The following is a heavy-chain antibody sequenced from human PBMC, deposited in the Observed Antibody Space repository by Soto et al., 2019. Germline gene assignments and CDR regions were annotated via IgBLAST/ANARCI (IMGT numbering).Heavy chain of an antibody. CDR1: GGSISSSNW. J-gene: IGHJ4*02. D-gene: IGHD3-10*01. Sequence: QVQLQESGPGLVKPSGTLSLTCAVSGGSISSSNWWSWVRQPPGKGLEWIGEIYHSGSTNYNPSLKSRVTISVDKSKNQFSLMLSSVTAADTSVYYCARREGYYYGSGSYWIWGQGTLVTVSS. CDR3: ARREGYYYGSGSYWI. CDR2: IYHSGST. V-gene: IGHV4-4*02.